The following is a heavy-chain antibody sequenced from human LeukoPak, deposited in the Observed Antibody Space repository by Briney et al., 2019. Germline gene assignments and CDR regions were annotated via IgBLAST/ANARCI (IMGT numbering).Heavy chain of an antibody. Sequence: GGSLRLSCAASGFTFSRYAMSWVRKAPGKGLEWVSGLSGRCDNTYYADSVKGRFTISRDNSKNTLYLEMNSLRAEDTAVYYCAKGYIAVAGIDSFDYWGQGTLVTVSS. CDR2: LSGRCDNT. D-gene: IGHD6-19*01. CDR3: AKGYIAVAGIDSFDY. J-gene: IGHJ4*02. CDR1: GFTFSRYA. V-gene: IGHV3-23*01.